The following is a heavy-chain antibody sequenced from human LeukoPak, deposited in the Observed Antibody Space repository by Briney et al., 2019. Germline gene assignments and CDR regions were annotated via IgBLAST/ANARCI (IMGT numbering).Heavy chain of an antibody. J-gene: IGHJ6*03. CDR3: ARRARLSSHYYFMDV. CDR2: IFHSGTS. V-gene: IGHV4-30-4*01. Sequence: SQTLSLTCTVSGGSITSGDSYWSWIRQPPGKGLEWFGYIFHSGTSYSNPSLKSRITISVDTSKNQFSLKLSSVTAADTAVYYCARRARLSSHYYFMDVWGKGTTVSVSS. D-gene: IGHD1-26*01. CDR1: GGSITSGDSY.